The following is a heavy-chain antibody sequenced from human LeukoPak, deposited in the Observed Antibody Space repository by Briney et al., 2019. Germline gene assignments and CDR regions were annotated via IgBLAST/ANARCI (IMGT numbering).Heavy chain of an antibody. CDR2: ISGSSTIT. J-gene: IGHJ4*02. CDR1: GFTFSSYS. CDR3: ARDPRYCSGGSCLRFDY. D-gene: IGHD2-15*01. Sequence: PGGSLRLSCAVSGFTFSSYSMSWVRQAPGKGLEWISYISGSSTITYYADSVKGRFTISRDNAKKSLYLESNSLRDDDTAVYYCARDPRYCSGGSCLRFDYWGQGTLVSVSS. V-gene: IGHV3-48*02.